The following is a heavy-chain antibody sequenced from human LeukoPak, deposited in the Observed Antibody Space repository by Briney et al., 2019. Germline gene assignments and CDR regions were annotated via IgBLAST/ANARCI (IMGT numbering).Heavy chain of an antibody. D-gene: IGHD2-2*01. CDR3: ARGGYCSSTSCYGPYYFDY. V-gene: IGHV1-69*05. CDR1: GGTFSSYA. Sequence: SVKVSCKASGGTFSSYAISWVRQAPGQGLEWMGGIIPIFGTANYAQKFQGRVTITTDESTSTAYMELSSLRSEDTAVYYCARGGYCSSTSCYGPYYFDYWGQGTLVTVSS. CDR2: IIPIFGTA. J-gene: IGHJ4*02.